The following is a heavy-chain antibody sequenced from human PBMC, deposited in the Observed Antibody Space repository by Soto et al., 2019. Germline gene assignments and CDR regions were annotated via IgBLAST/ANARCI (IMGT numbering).Heavy chain of an antibody. CDR1: GYTFTSYA. CDR2: VNAGNGNT. J-gene: IGHJ5*02. V-gene: IGHV1-3*01. CDR3: ARERSGLVITDNWFDP. Sequence: ASVKVSCKASGYTFTSYAMHWVRQAPGQRLEWMGWVNAGNGNTKYSQKFQSRVTITRDTSASTAYMELSSLRSEDTAVYYCARERSGLVITDNWFDPWGQGTLVTVSS. D-gene: IGHD3-9*01.